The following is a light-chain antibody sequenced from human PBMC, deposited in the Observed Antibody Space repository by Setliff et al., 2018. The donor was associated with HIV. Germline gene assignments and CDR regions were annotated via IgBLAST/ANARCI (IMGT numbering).Light chain of an antibody. CDR1: SSDVGAYKY. Sequence: QSVLAQPASVSGSPAQSITISCTGTSSDVGAYKYVSWYQHHPGKAPKVIIYEVSSRPSGVPNRFSGSKSGNTASLTISGLQTEDEADYYCSSYTTRNTVIFGGGTKVTVL. J-gene: IGLJ2*01. V-gene: IGLV2-14*01. CDR2: EVS. CDR3: SSYTTRNTVI.